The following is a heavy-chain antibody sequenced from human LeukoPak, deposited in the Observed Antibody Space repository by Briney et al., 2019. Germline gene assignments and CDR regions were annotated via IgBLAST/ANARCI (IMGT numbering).Heavy chain of an antibody. CDR2: ITSGSDYI. V-gene: IGHV3-21*01. J-gene: IGHJ5*02. CDR3: ARSITMIVDWFDP. Sequence: GGSLRLSCVASGFTITSYNMNWVRQAPGKGLEWVASITSGSDYIYYADSVKGRFTISRDNAKNSLYLQMNSLRAEDTAVYLCARSITMIVDWFDPWGQGTLVTVSS. D-gene: IGHD3-22*01. CDR1: GFTITSYN.